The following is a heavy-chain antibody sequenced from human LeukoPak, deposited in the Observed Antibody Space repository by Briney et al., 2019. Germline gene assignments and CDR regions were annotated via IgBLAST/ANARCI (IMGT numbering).Heavy chain of an antibody. CDR2: IIPIFGTA. CDR1: GGTFSSYA. CDR3: ATPRSYDFWSGYHIHMDV. J-gene: IGHJ6*03. D-gene: IGHD3-3*01. Sequence: GASVKVSCKASGGTFSSYAISWVRQAPGQGLEWMGGIIPIFGTANYAQKFQGRVTITADESTSTAYMELSSLRSEDTAVYYCATPRSYDFWSGYHIHMDVWGKGTTVTVSS. V-gene: IGHV1-69*13.